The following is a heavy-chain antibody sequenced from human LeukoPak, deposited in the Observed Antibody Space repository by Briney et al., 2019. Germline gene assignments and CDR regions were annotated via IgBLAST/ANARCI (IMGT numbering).Heavy chain of an antibody. V-gene: IGHV3-48*01. CDR3: ARDPATERGIFYYYYYMDV. J-gene: IGHJ6*03. D-gene: IGHD1-1*01. Sequence: PGGSLRLSCAASGFTFSSYSMNWVRQAPGKGLEWVSYISSSSSTIYYADSVKGRFTISRDNAKNSLYLQMNSLRAEDTAVYYCARDPATERGIFYYYYYMDVWGKGTTVTVSS. CDR2: ISSSSSTI. CDR1: GFTFSSYS.